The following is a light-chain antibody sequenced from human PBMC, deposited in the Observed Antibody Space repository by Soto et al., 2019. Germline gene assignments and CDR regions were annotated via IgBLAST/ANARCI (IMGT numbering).Light chain of an antibody. CDR2: AAS. Sequence: ETVLTQSPVTLSVSPGETATLFCWVRQSVNMNLAWYQEKPGQAPRLLIYAASTRATGIPARFSGSGSGTEFTLTISSLQSEDSAIYYCQQYNNWPTFGQGTKVDIK. V-gene: IGKV3-15*01. CDR1: QSVNMN. CDR3: QQYNNWPT. J-gene: IGKJ1*01.